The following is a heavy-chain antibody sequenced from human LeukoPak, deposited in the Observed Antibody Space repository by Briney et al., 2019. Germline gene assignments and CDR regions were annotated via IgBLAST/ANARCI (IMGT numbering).Heavy chain of an antibody. Sequence: SQTLSLTCAISGDSVSSNSAAWNWIRQSPSRGLEWLGRTYDRSRWYNEYARSVKGRRTIDPDTSKNQCSLQLRSVTPEDAAVYSCARTIGHLDLWGRGTLVTVSS. D-gene: IGHD1-26*01. V-gene: IGHV6-1*01. CDR1: GDSVSSNSAA. J-gene: IGHJ2*01. CDR3: ARTIGHLDL. CDR2: TYDRSRWYN.